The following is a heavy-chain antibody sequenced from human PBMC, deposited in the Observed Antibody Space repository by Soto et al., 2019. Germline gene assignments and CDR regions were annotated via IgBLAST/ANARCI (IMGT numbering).Heavy chain of an antibody. CDR1: GYTFTGYY. CDR2: INPNSGGT. D-gene: IGHD7-27*01. V-gene: IGHV1-2*04. Sequence: ASVKVSCKASGYTFTGYYMHWVRQAPGQGLEWMGWINPNSGGTNYAQKFQGWVTMTRDTSISTAYMELSRLRSDDTAVYYCARLARLTGDERHPNAFDIWGQGTMVTVSS. J-gene: IGHJ3*02. CDR3: ARLARLTGDERHPNAFDI.